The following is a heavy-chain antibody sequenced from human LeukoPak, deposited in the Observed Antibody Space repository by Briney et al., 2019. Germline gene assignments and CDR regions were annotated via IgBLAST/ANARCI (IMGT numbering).Heavy chain of an antibody. D-gene: IGHD3-9*01. V-gene: IGHV3-48*04. Sequence: GGSLRLSCAASGFTFSSYSMNWVRQAPGKGLEWVSYISSSSSTIYYADSVKGRFTISRDNAKNSLYLQMNSLRAEDTAVYYCASSHYGILTGYYLDAFDIWGQGTMVTVSS. CDR1: GFTFSSYS. CDR3: ASSHYGILTGYYLDAFDI. CDR2: ISSSSSTI. J-gene: IGHJ3*02.